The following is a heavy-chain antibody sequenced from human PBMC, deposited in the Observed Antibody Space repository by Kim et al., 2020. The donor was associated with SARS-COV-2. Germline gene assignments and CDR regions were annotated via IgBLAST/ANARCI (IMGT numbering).Heavy chain of an antibody. CDR3: ARDTEYYYGSGRTYYYYYYGMDV. CDR2: INPSGGST. V-gene: IGHV1-46*01. D-gene: IGHD3-10*01. CDR1: GYTFTSYY. Sequence: ASVKVSCKASGYTFTSYYMHWVRQAPGQGLEWMGIINPSGGSTSYAQKFQGRVTMTRDTSTSTVYMELSSLRSEDTAVYYFARDTEYYYGSGRTYYYYYYGMDVWGQGTTVTVSS. J-gene: IGHJ6*02.